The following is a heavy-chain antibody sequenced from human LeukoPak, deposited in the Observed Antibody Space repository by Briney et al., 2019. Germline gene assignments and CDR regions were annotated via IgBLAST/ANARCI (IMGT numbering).Heavy chain of an antibody. CDR3: ARGRIGPDY. V-gene: IGHV3-23*01. CDR2: ISGSGVST. Sequence: GGSLRLSCAASGFTFSSYAMSWVRQAPGKGLEWVSGISGSGVSTYYADSVKGRFTISRDNSKNTLYMQMNSLRVEDTAVYYCARGRIGPDYWGQGTLLTVSS. CDR1: GFTFSSYA. J-gene: IGHJ4*02. D-gene: IGHD3/OR15-3a*01.